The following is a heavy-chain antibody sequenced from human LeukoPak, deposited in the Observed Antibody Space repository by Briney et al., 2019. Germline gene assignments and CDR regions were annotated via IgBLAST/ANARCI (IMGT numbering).Heavy chain of an antibody. V-gene: IGHV3-23*01. CDR2: ISGSGGST. Sequence: PGGSLRLSCAASGFTFTSYAMSWVRQAPGKGLEWVSAISGSGGSTYYADSVKGRFTISRDNSKNTLYLQMNSLRAEDTAVYYCATTKGIQWLVVGYWGQGTLVTVSS. CDR3: ATTKGIQWLVVGY. CDR1: GFTFTSYA. D-gene: IGHD6-19*01. J-gene: IGHJ4*02.